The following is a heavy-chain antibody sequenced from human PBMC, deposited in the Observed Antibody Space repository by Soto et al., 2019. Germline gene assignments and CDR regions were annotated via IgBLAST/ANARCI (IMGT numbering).Heavy chain of an antibody. CDR1: GYTFTSYD. D-gene: IGHD2-2*01. CDR3: ARGWGAGIVVVPAALYFDY. J-gene: IGHJ4*02. V-gene: IGHV1-8*01. CDR2: MNPNSGNT. Sequence: GASVTVSCKASGYTFTSYDRNWVRQATGQGLEWMGWMNPNSGNTGYAQKFQGRVTMTRNTSISTAYMELSSLRSEDTAVYYCARGWGAGIVVVPAALYFDYWGQGTLVTVSS.